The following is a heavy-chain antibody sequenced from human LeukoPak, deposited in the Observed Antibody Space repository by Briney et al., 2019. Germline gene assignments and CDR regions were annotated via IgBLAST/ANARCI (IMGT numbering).Heavy chain of an antibody. D-gene: IGHD1-1*01. CDR2: IYSDGTT. CDR1: GFTFSSYV. CDR3: ARLHWNDVFFDY. Sequence: PGGSLRLSCAASGFTFSSYVMNWVRQAPGKGLEWVSIIYSDGTTYYADSVKGRFTISRDNSKNSLYLQMNSLRAEDTAVYYCARLHWNDVFFDYWGQGTLVTVSS. J-gene: IGHJ4*02. V-gene: IGHV3-66*04.